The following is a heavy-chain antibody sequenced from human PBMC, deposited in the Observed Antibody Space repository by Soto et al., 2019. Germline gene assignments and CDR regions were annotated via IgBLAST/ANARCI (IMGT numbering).Heavy chain of an antibody. V-gene: IGHV1-46*01. D-gene: IGHD3-22*01. CDR1: GYTFTSYY. CDR2: INPSGGST. Sequence: ASVKVSCKASGYTFTSYYIHWVRQAPGQGLEWMGIINPSGGSTSYAQKFQGRVTMTRDTSTSTVYMELSSLRSEDTAVYYCAKDYYDSSGYYTNYYYYGMDVWGQGTTVTVSS. J-gene: IGHJ6*02. CDR3: AKDYYDSSGYYTNYYYYGMDV.